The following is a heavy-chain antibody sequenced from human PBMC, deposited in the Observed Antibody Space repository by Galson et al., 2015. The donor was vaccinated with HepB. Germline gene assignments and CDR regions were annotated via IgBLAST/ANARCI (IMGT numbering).Heavy chain of an antibody. V-gene: IGHV4-34*01. J-gene: IGHJ4*02. CDR3: ARVEDYYGLIDY. CDR2: INHSGST. D-gene: IGHD3-10*01. CDR1: GGSFSGYY. Sequence: SETLSLTCAVYGGSFSGYYWSWIRQPPGKGLEWIGEINHSGSTNYNPSLKSRVTISVDTSKNQFSLKLSSVTAADTAVYYCARVEDYYGLIDYWGQGTLVTVSS.